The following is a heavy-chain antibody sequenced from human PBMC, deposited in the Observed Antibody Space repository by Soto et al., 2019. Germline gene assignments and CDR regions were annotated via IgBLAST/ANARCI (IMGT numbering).Heavy chain of an antibody. Sequence: GASVKVSCKASGGTFSSYTISWVRQAPGQGLEWMGRIIPILGIANYAQKFQGRVTITADKSTSTAYMELSSLRSEDTAVYYCAREVVPGAFDIWGQGTMVTVSS. J-gene: IGHJ3*02. D-gene: IGHD2-2*01. V-gene: IGHV1-69*04. CDR3: AREVVPGAFDI. CDR2: IIPILGIA. CDR1: GGTFSSYT.